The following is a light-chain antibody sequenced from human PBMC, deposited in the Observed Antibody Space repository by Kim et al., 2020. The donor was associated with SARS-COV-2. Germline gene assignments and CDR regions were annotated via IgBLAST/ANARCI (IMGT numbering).Light chain of an antibody. Sequence: SPGERATLPCRASQSVSRNLAGYQQKPGQVPRLLIYGASTRATGIPARFSGSGSGTEFTLTISSLQSEDFAVYYWQHYNNWPPWTFGQGTKVDIK. J-gene: IGKJ1*01. V-gene: IGKV3-15*01. CDR2: GAS. CDR3: QHYNNWPPWT. CDR1: QSVSRN.